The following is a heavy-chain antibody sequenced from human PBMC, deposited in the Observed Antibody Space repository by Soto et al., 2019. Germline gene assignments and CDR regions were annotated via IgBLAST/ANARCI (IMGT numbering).Heavy chain of an antibody. CDR2: IYWDDDK. CDR1: GFSLSTDDVG. Sequence: PTLVNPTQTLTLTCTFSGFSLSTDDVGVGWIRQPPGKALDWLAVIYWDDDKRYSPSLKNRLTITKDTSKNQVLLTMTNMDPVDTATYFCARSKYSISSFDYWGQGALVTVSS. V-gene: IGHV2-5*02. D-gene: IGHD6-6*01. J-gene: IGHJ4*02. CDR3: ARSKYSISSFDY.